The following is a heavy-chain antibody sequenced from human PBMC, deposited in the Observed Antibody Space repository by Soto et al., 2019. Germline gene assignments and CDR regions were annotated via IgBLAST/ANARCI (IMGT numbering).Heavy chain of an antibody. CDR3: ARAPVGLDTIIYFDD. CDR2: ISNGGST. V-gene: IGHV4-30-4*01. D-gene: IGHD3-3*01. CDR1: GDYVSSVGFH. Sequence: SEPLSLTYTVSGDYVSSVGFHWAWLRRPAGKGLEGIGYISNGGSTYYRPSLESRMHMSLDSTRNHYSLRLTSVTAADTAVYCFARAPVGLDTIIYFDDGGQGKLVTVSS. J-gene: IGHJ4*02.